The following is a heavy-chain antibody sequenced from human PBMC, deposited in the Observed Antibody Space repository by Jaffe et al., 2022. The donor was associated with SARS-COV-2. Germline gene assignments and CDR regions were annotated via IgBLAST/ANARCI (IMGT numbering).Heavy chain of an antibody. CDR3: ARGGNYGDL. V-gene: IGHV1-3*01. CDR2: IHGGDGNT. CDR1: GYTFTNYA. J-gene: IGHJ4*02. Sequence: QVQLVQSGAEVRKPGASVKVSCRASGYTFTNYAIHWVRQAPGQRLEWMGWIHGGDGNTKSSQKFQDRVTFTRDKSASTAYMELSSLRSEDTAFFYCARGGNYGDLWGQGTLVTVSP.